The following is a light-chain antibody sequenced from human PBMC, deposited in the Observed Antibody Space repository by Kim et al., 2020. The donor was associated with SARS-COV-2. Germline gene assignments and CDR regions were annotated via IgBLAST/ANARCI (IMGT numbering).Light chain of an antibody. V-gene: IGLV6-57*03. CDR1: SGGNDDNY. CDR3: QSYNRDNVI. J-gene: IGLJ2*01. CDR2: EDD. Sequence: GKTVPISGTRSSGGNDDNYVQWYQQRPGGVPTTVIYEDDQRPSGVSDRFSGSIDNSSDSASLTISGLRTEDEADYYCQSYNRDNVIFGGGTKVTVL.